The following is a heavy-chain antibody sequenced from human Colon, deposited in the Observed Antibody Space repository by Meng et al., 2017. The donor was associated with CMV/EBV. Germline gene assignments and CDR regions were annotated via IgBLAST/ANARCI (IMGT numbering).Heavy chain of an antibody. CDR2: TYYRSKWFN. CDR3: ARWGSGWKIFDC. J-gene: IGHJ4*02. D-gene: IGHD3-16*01. Sequence: SGDSVSRNSAAWNWIRQSPSRGLEWLGRTYYRSKWFNDYAVSVKSRITINPDTSKNQFSLQLNSVTPEDTAMYYCARWGSGWKIFDCWGQGTLVTVSS. CDR1: GDSVSRNSAA. V-gene: IGHV6-1*01.